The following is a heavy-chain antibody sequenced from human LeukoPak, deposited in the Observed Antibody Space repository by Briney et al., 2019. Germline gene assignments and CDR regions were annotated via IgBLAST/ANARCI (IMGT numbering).Heavy chain of an antibody. D-gene: IGHD3-10*01. CDR3: ARGRLARGHYFDY. CDR2: IYYSGST. J-gene: IGHJ4*02. V-gene: IGHV4-39*07. Sequence: PSETLSLTCTVSGGSIRSSTYYWGWIRQPPGKGLEWIGIIYYSGSTYYNPSLKSRVTISVDTSKNQFSLKLSSVTAADTAVYYCARGRLARGHYFDYWGQGTLVTVSS. CDR1: GGSIRSSTYY.